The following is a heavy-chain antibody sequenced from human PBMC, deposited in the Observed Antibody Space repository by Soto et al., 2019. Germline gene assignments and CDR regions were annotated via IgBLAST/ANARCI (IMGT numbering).Heavy chain of an antibody. V-gene: IGHV4-34*01. J-gene: IGHJ4*02. D-gene: IGHD3-10*01. CDR1: GGSFSGYY. CDR3: ARARFDVLLWFGEVSYCFDY. Sequence: QVQLQQWGAGLLKPSETLSLTCAVYGGSFSGYYWSWIRQPPGKGLEWIGEINHSGSTNYNPSLKSRVTISVDTTKIQFSLKLSSVTAADTAVYYCARARFDVLLWFGEVSYCFDYWGQGTLVTVSS. CDR2: INHSGST.